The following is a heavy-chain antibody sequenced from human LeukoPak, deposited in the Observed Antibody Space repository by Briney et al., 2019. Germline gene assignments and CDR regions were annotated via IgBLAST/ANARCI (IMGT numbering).Heavy chain of an antibody. D-gene: IGHD6-13*01. J-gene: IGHJ6*04. CDR2: IGGSKSYI. CDR3: ARDTNSWCSDI. CDR1: GFTFSSYT. Sequence: GGSLRLSCAASGFTFSSYTMNWVRQAPGKGLAWVATIGGSKSYIFYGDSVKGRFTISRDNAKNSLYLQMNSLRAEDTAVYYCARDTNSWCSDIWGKGTTVTVSS. V-gene: IGHV3-21*06.